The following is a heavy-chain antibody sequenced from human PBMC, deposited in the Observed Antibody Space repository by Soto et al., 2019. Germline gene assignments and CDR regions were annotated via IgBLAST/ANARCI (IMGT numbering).Heavy chain of an antibody. D-gene: IGHD3-22*01. CDR3: ARVIGYYYHMDV. CDR1: GFTFSSYG. V-gene: IGHV3-33*01. CDR2: IWYDGSNK. J-gene: IGHJ6*02. Sequence: GGSLRLSCAASGFTFSSYGMHWVRQAPGKGLEWVAVIWYDGSNKYYADSVKGRVTMTTDTSTSTAYMELRSLRSDDTAVYYCARVIGYYYHMDVWGQGTTVTVSS.